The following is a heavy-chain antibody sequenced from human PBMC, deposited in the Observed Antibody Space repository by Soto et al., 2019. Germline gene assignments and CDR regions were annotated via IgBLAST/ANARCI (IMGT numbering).Heavy chain of an antibody. Sequence: VQLVESGGGLVQPGGSLRVSCAASGFTVSSNYMNWVRQPPGKGLEWVSLIYFDGTTFYADSVKDRFIISRDSSKNTLYLQMNSLRAEDTAVYYCARGLVVTTLDDYWGQGTLVTVSS. D-gene: IGHD2-21*02. J-gene: IGHJ4*02. CDR2: IYFDGTT. V-gene: IGHV3-66*01. CDR1: GFTVSSNY. CDR3: ARGLVVTTLDDY.